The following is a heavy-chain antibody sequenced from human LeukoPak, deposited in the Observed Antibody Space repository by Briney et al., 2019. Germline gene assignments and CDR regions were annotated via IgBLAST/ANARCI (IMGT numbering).Heavy chain of an antibody. CDR2: IYYSGST. CDR3: ARGSEYWFDP. V-gene: IGHV4-34*01. J-gene: IGHJ5*01. CDR1: GGSFSGYY. Sequence: PSETLSLTCAVYGGSFSGYYWSWIRQPPGKGLEWIGYIYYSGSTYYNPSLKSRVTISVDTSKNQFSLKLSSVTAADTAVYYCARGSEYWFDPWGQGTTVTVSS. D-gene: IGHD3-10*01.